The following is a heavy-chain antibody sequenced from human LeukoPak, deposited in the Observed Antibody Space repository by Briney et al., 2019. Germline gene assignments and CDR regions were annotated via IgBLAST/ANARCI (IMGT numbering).Heavy chain of an antibody. CDR3: ARDGLDSSGWSVY. J-gene: IGHJ4*02. D-gene: IGHD6-19*01. CDR1: GFTFSSYS. V-gene: IGHV3-21*01. CDR2: VSSSSTYI. Sequence: GGSLRLSCAASGFTFSSYSMNWVRQAPGKGLEWVSSVSSSSTYIYYADPVKGRFTISRDNAKNSLYLQMNSLRAEDTAVYYCARDGLDSSGWSVYWGQGTLVTVSS.